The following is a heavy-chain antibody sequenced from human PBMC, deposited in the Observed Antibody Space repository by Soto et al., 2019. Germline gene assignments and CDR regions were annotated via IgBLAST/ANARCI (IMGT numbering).Heavy chain of an antibody. CDR3: ARDSHDSSGYCNY. Sequence: QVQLVESGGGVVQPGRSLRLSCAASGFTFSSYGMHWVRQAPGKGLEWVAVIWYDGSNKYYADSVKGRFTISRDNSKNTLYLQMNSLRAEDTAVYYCARDSHDSSGYCNYWGQGTLFTVSS. CDR2: IWYDGSNK. CDR1: GFTFSSYG. V-gene: IGHV3-33*01. D-gene: IGHD3-22*01. J-gene: IGHJ4*02.